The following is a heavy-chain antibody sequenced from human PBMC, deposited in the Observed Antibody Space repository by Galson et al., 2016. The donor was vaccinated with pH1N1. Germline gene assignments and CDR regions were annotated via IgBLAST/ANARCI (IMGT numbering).Heavy chain of an antibody. CDR1: GGTFGTYV. CDR2: IVPITGVT. J-gene: IGHJ5*02. Sequence: SVKVSCKASGGTFGTYVIIWVRQAPGQGLEWMGRIVPITGVTNYAQKFQDRVTITADESTSTAYMELSSLRSEDTGVYYCAPGGDDYGGNPHWFDPWGQGTLVTVSS. D-gene: IGHD4-23*01. V-gene: IGHV1-69*04. CDR3: APGGDDYGGNPHWFDP.